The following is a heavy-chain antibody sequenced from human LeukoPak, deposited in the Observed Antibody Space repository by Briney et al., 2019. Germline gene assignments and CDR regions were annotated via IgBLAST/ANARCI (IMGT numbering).Heavy chain of an antibody. CDR1: GVTFSSYA. D-gene: IGHD2-2*02. CDR3: ARDLYCSSTSCYID. V-gene: IGHV3-64*01. J-gene: IGHJ4*02. Sequence: GGSLRLSCAASGVTFSSYAMHWVRQAPGKGLEYVSAISSNGGSTYYANSVKGRFTISRDNSKNTLYLQMGSLMAEHMAVYYCARDLYCSSTSCYIDWGQGTLVTVSS. CDR2: ISSNGGST.